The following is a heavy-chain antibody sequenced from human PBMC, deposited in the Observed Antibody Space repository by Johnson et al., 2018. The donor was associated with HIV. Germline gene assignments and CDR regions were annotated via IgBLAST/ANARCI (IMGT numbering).Heavy chain of an antibody. CDR2: ISWNSGSI. Sequence: VQLVESGGGLVQPGRSLRLSCAASGFTFDDYAMHWVRQAPGKGLEWVSGISWNSGSIGYADSVKGRFTISSDNAKNYLYLQMNSLRAEDTALYYCAKTGVEGGNSFRDAFDIWGQGTMVTVSS. V-gene: IGHV3-9*01. J-gene: IGHJ3*02. CDR3: AKTGVEGGNSFRDAFDI. D-gene: IGHD4-23*01. CDR1: GFTFDDYA.